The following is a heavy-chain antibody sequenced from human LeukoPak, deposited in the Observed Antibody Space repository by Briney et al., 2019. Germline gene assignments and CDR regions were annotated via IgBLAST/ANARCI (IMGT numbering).Heavy chain of an antibody. CDR1: GFTFDDYT. V-gene: IGHV3-43*01. CDR3: ANLMATPSDY. Sequence: GGSLRLSCAASGFTFDDYTMRWVRQAPGKGLEWVSLISWDGGSTYYADSVKGRFTISRDNSKNSLYLQMNSLRTEDTALYYCANLMATPSDYWGQGTLVTVSS. J-gene: IGHJ4*02. CDR2: ISWDGGST. D-gene: IGHD5-24*01.